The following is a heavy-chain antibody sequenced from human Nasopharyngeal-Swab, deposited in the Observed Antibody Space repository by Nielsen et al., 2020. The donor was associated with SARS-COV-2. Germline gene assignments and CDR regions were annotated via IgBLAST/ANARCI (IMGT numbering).Heavy chain of an antibody. CDR3: AREGEGYCSSTSCYARGGWFDP. D-gene: IGHD2-2*01. Sequence: WIRQSPGKGLEWVANIKQDGSEKYYVDSVKGRFTISRDNAKNSLYLQMNSLRAEDTAVYYCAREGEGYCSSTSCYARGGWFDPWGQGTLVTVSS. V-gene: IGHV3-7*03. CDR2: IKQDGSEK. J-gene: IGHJ5*02.